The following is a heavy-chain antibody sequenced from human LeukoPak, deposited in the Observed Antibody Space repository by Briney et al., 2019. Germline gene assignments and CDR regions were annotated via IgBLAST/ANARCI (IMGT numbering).Heavy chain of an antibody. Sequence: GGSLRLSCAASGFTFSSYSMNWVRQAPGKGLEWVSYISSSSSTIYYADSVKGRFTISRDNAKNSLYLQMNSLRAEDTAVYYCARVGGGDCYRFGCAEYFQHWGQGTLVTVSS. CDR1: GFTFSSYS. V-gene: IGHV3-48*04. D-gene: IGHD2-21*01. CDR3: ARVGGGDCYRFGCAEYFQH. J-gene: IGHJ1*01. CDR2: ISSSSSTI.